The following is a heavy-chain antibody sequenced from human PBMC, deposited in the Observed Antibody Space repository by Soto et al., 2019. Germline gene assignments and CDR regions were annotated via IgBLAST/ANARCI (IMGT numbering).Heavy chain of an antibody. J-gene: IGHJ6*03. V-gene: IGHV1-8*01. CDR3: ARERGVTTPSLYYYYYYMDV. CDR1: GYTFTSYD. Sequence: GASVKVSCKASGYTFTSYDINWVRQATGQGLEWMGWMNPNSGNTGYAQKFQGRVTMTRNTSISTAYMELSSLRSEDTAVYYCARERGVTTPSLYYYYYYMDVWGKGTTVTVSS. D-gene: IGHD4-17*01. CDR2: MNPNSGNT.